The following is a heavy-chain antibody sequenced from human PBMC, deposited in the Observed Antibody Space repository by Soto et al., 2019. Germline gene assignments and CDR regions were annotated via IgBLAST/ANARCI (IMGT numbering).Heavy chain of an antibody. CDR1: GYTFTSYG. CDR2: ISAYNGNT. D-gene: IGHD3-16*01. J-gene: IGHJ6*02. CDR3: ARVDYGQYYYYHGMDV. Sequence: ASVKVSCKASGYTFTSYGISWVRQAPGQGLEWMGWISAYNGNTNYAQKLQDRVTMTTDTSTSTAYMELRSLRSDDTAVYYCARVDYGQYYYYHGMDVWGQGTTVTVSS. V-gene: IGHV1-18*01.